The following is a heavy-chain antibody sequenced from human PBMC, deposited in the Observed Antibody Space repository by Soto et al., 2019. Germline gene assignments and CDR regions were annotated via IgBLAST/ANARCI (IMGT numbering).Heavy chain of an antibody. CDR1: GGSISSSSYY. CDR3: ARHTYYYGSGSDY. Sequence: TLSLTCTVSGGSISSSSYYWGWIRQPPGKGLEWIGSIYYSGSTYYNPSLKSRVTISVDTSKNQFSLKLSSVTAADTAVYYCARHTYYYGSGSDYWGQGTLVTVSS. D-gene: IGHD3-10*01. V-gene: IGHV4-39*01. CDR2: IYYSGST. J-gene: IGHJ4*02.